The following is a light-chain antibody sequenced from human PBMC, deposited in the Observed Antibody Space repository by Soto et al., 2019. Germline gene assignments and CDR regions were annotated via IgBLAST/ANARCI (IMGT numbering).Light chain of an antibody. CDR1: QSVSTRS. CDR3: QQRSNWPHSIT. J-gene: IGKJ5*01. Sequence: EIVLTQSPGTLSLSPGERATLSCRASQSVSTRSLAWYQQKPGQAPRLLISGASSRAADIPDRFSGSGSGTDFTLTINRLEPEDFAVYYCQQRSNWPHSITFGQGTRLEIK. V-gene: IGKV3D-20*02. CDR2: GAS.